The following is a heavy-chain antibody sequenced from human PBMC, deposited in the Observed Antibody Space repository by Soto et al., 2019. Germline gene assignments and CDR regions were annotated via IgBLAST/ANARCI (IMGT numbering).Heavy chain of an antibody. Sequence: SETLSLTCAVSGVSISSGNWWTWVRQSPQRGLEYIGEIFHDGTANYYPSFERRVAISVDTSKNQFSLKLTSVTAADTAIYFCARLVYETRLNYIYFDFWGQATLGTVS. CDR1: GVSISSGNW. CDR3: ARLVYETRLNYIYFDF. V-gene: IGHV4-4*02. CDR2: IFHDGTA. D-gene: IGHD3-10*01. J-gene: IGHJ4*02.